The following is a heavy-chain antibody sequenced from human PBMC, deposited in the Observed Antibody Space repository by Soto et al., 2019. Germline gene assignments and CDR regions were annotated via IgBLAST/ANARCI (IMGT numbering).Heavy chain of an antibody. J-gene: IGHJ4*02. CDR2: IIPIFGTP. CDR1: GGIFSTYA. CDR3: ARDRDDEGSGNNYNRFDF. V-gene: IGHV1-69*01. D-gene: IGHD3-10*01. Sequence: QVQLVQSGAEVKKPGSSVKVSCKASGGIFSTYAISWLRQAPGQGLEWMGGIIPIFGTPNYAQRFQGRVTITGGASTSTAYMGMSRVRSEDTAVYYCARDRDDEGSGNNYNRFDFWGQGTLFTVSS.